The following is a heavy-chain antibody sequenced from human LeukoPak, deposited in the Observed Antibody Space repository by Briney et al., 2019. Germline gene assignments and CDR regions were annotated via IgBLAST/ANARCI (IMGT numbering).Heavy chain of an antibody. Sequence: PSQTLSLTCTVSGGSISSGGYYWSWIRQHPGKGLEWIGYIYYSGSTYYNPSLKSRVTISVDTSKNQFSLKLSSVTAADTAVYYCARVLYDSSGYYSYYFDYWGQGTLVTVSS. V-gene: IGHV4-31*03. CDR2: IYYSGST. D-gene: IGHD3-22*01. J-gene: IGHJ4*02. CDR3: ARVLYDSSGYYSYYFDY. CDR1: GGSISSGGYY.